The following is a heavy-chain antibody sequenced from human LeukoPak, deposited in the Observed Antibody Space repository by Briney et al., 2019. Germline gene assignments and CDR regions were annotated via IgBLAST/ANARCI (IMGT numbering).Heavy chain of an antibody. V-gene: IGHV4-59*01. D-gene: IGHD1-7*01. Sequence: SETLSLTCTVSGDFITGYYWSWIRQRPGQGLEWIGYVYYSGSTGYNPSLRSRVSISLEMSKHQFSLNLTSVTAADTAVYYCASTTGTVLDYWGQGALVTVSS. J-gene: IGHJ4*02. CDR3: ASTTGTVLDY. CDR1: GDFITGYY. CDR2: VYYSGST.